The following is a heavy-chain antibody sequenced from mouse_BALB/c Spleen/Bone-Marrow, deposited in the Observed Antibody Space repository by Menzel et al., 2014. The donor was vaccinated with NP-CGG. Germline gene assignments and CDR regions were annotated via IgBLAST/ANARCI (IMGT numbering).Heavy chain of an antibody. CDR3: ARSLYPRAMDY. Sequence: EVQLVESGGGLVQPGGSLRLSCATSGLTFTDYYMSWVRQPPGKALEWLGFIRNKANGYTTEYSASVKGRFTISRDNSQSILYLQMNTLRAEDSATYYCARSLYPRAMDYWGQGTSVTVSS. J-gene: IGHJ4*01. V-gene: IGHV7-3*02. CDR1: GLTFTDYY. CDR2: IRNKANGYTT. D-gene: IGHD2-1*01.